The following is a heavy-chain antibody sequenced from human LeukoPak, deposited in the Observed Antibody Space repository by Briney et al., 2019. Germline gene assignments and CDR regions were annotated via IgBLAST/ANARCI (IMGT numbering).Heavy chain of an antibody. CDR1: GGSISSYY. Sequence: SETLSLTCTVSGGSISSYYWSWIRQPPGKGLEWIGCIYTSGSTNYNPSLKSRVTISVDTSKNQFSLKLSSVTAADTAVYYCASLVGATSYYYYMDVWGKGTTVTVSS. CDR2: IYTSGST. V-gene: IGHV4-4*09. CDR3: ASLVGATSYYYYMDV. D-gene: IGHD1-26*01. J-gene: IGHJ6*03.